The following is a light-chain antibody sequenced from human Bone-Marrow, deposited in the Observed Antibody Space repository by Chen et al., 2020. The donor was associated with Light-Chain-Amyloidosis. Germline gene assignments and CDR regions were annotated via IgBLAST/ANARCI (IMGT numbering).Light chain of an antibody. CDR1: QSVNNH. V-gene: IGKV3-15*01. CDR3: QQYYEWPT. Sequence: EIVMTQSPVTLSVSPWERATLSCRASQSVNNHLAWYQQKPGQTPRLLIYGASTRSPATPTRSSGSGSGTEFTLTISSLKSEDVAVYYWQQYYEWPTFGPGTKVHI. J-gene: IGKJ3*01. CDR2: GAS.